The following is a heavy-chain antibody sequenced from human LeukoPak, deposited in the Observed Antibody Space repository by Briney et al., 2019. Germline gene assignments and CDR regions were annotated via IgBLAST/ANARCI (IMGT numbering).Heavy chain of an antibody. D-gene: IGHD6-13*01. V-gene: IGHV3-23*01. Sequence: GGSLRLSCATSGFIFSDYYMSWVRQAPGKGLEWVSAISGSGGSTYYADSVKGRFTISRDNSKNTLYLQMNSLRAEDTAVYYCAKRRPRGIAAAGTYLDYWGQGTLVTVSS. J-gene: IGHJ4*02. CDR2: ISGSGGST. CDR3: AKRRPRGIAAAGTYLDY. CDR1: GFIFSDYY.